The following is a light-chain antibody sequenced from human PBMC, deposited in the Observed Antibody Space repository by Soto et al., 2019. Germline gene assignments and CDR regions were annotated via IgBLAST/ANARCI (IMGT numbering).Light chain of an antibody. CDR3: QKYSSVPV. CDR1: QGIRNS. CDR2: AAS. J-gene: IGKJ3*01. V-gene: IGKV1-27*01. Sequence: DIQMTQSPTSLSASVGDRVTITCRASQGIRNSVAWYQQKPGKAPKLLIYAASTLQSGVPSRFSGSGSGTDFTLTINSLQPEDVATYSCQKYSSVPVFGPGTKVEIK.